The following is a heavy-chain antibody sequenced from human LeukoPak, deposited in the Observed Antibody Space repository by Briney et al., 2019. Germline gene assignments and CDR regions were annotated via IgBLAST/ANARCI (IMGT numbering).Heavy chain of an antibody. J-gene: IGHJ3*02. CDR3: ARVKLGDAFDI. CDR2: INSDGSST. D-gene: IGHD7-27*01. Sequence: GGSLRLSCAASGFTFSSYWMHWVRQAPGKGLVWVSRINSDGSSTSYADSVKGRFTISRDNAKNTLYLQINSLRAEDTAVYYCARVKLGDAFDIWGQGTMVTVSS. V-gene: IGHV3-74*01. CDR1: GFTFSSYW.